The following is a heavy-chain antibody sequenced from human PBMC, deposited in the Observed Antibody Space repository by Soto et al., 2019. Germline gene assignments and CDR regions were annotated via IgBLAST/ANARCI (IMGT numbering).Heavy chain of an antibody. V-gene: IGHV4-31*02. CDR1: GGSINSGGYY. J-gene: IGHJ6*02. D-gene: IGHD3-10*01. CDR3: ARSGGNSYYYGMDV. Sequence: QVQLQESGPGLVKPSQTLSLTCSVSGGSINSGGYYWSWIRQPPGKGLERIGYIYYSANTHYNPSLKGRVSISADTSKNQFSLNLSSVTAADTAVYYCARSGGNSYYYGMDVWGQGTTVTVSS. CDR2: IYYSANT.